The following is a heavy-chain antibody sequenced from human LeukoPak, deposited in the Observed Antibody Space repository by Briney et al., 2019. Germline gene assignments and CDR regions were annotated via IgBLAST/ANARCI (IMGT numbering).Heavy chain of an antibody. Sequence: GGSLRLSCAASGFTFSSYGMHWVRQAPGKGLEWVAVISYDGSYKSCADSVKGRFTISRDNSENTLYLQMNSLRAEDTAVYYCARQRFDYWGQGTLVTVSS. CDR2: ISYDGSYK. CDR1: GFTFSSYG. J-gene: IGHJ4*02. CDR3: ARQRFDY. V-gene: IGHV3-30*03.